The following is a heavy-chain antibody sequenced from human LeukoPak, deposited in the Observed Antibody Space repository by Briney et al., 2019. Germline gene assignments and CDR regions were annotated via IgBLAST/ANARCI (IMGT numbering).Heavy chain of an antibody. CDR2: IYHSGST. CDR3: ARGPVGGTTYNDGDAFDI. D-gene: IGHD1-7*01. V-gene: IGHV4-34*01. J-gene: IGHJ3*02. CDR1: GGSFSGYY. Sequence: SETLSLTCAVYGGSFSGYYWSWIRQPPGKGLEGIGYIYHSGSTNYNPSLKSRVTISVDTSKNQFSLKLSSVTAADTAVYYCARGPVGGTTYNDGDAFDIWGQGTMVTVSS.